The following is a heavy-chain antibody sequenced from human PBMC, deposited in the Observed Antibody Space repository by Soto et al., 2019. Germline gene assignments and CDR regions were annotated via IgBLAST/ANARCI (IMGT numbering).Heavy chain of an antibody. J-gene: IGHJ3*02. D-gene: IGHD3-9*01. V-gene: IGHV4-34*01. Sequence: PSETLSLTCAVYGGSFSTYYYNWIRQSPGKGLEWIGEINHSGSNNYSPSLKSRVTMSLDTSKNQFSLKLTSVTAADTAVYYRARGGSNDWQVAFDIWGQGTMVTVSS. CDR1: GGSFSTYY. CDR2: INHSGSN. CDR3: ARGGSNDWQVAFDI.